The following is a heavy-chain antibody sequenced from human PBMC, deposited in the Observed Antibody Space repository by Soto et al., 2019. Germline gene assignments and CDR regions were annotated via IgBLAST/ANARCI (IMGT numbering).Heavy chain of an antibody. CDR1: RYIFNSYG. Sequence: VSVKVSCKDSRYIFNSYGISWVRQAPGQGLDWMGWISAYNGNTKYAQKLQGRVKMTTDTSTSTAYMELRSLGSDDTAVYYCSREDISGSYEPLYDCYPGMDVWGQGTTVTVSS. V-gene: IGHV1-18*01. J-gene: IGHJ6*02. CDR2: ISAYNGNT. CDR3: SREDISGSYEPLYDCYPGMDV. D-gene: IGHD6-19*01.